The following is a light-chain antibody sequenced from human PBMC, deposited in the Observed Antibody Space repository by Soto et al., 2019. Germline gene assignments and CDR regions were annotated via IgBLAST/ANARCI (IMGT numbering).Light chain of an antibody. J-gene: IGKJ4*01. CDR2: DTS. CDR1: HSVSPY. CDR3: QQRSNWPLT. V-gene: IGKV3-11*01. Sequence: EIVLTQSPATLSLSPGERATLSCRTSHSVSPYLAWYQQKPGQAPRLLIYDTSDRATGIPARFSGSGSGTDFTLTISSLEPEDFAVYYCQQRSNWPLTFGGGTKVEIK.